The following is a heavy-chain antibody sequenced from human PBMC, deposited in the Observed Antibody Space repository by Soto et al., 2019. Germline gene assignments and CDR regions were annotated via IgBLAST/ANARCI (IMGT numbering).Heavy chain of an antibody. V-gene: IGHV3-7*05. CDR1: GFSFGSSW. CDR2: IKKDGSKI. J-gene: IGHJ3*02. Sequence: EVQLVESGGDLVQPGGSLRLSCAASGFSFGSSWMTWVRQAPGKGLEWVANIKKDGSKINYLDSGRGRFTVSRDNAKNSLYLEMNSLRAEDTALYYCAIEVSPGSSSLYLDAFDIWGQGTMVTVSS. CDR3: AIEVSPGSSSLYLDAFDI. D-gene: IGHD6-13*01.